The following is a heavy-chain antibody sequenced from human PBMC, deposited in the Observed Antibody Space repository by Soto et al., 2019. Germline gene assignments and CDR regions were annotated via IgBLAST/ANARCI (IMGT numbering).Heavy chain of an antibody. CDR2: NYYSGDT. CDR1: GGSISSSSYY. Sequence: QLQLQESGPGLVKPSETLSLTCTVSGGSISSSSYYWGWIRQPPGKGLEWIGTNYYSGDTYYNPSLKSRVTITVDPSKNQFSRNQSSVTTADTAVYYCARHSGPSIQLWVYFVYWGQGTLVTVSS. J-gene: IGHJ4*02. V-gene: IGHV4-39*01. D-gene: IGHD5-18*01. CDR3: ARHSGPSIQLWVYFVY.